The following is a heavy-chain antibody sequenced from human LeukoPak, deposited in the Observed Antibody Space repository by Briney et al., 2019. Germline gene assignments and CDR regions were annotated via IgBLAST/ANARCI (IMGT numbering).Heavy chain of an antibody. J-gene: IGHJ4*02. Sequence: QPGGSLRLSCAASGFAFSGFYMHWVRQASGRGLEWVGLIRSKPSSYTTVYAASVKGRFTISRDDSKNTLYLQMNSLKTEDTAVYYCTTDYYDSSAYPLNFDYWGQGTLVTVSS. CDR3: TTDYYDSSAYPLNFDY. D-gene: IGHD3-22*01. V-gene: IGHV3-73*01. CDR1: GFAFSGFY. CDR2: IRSKPSSYTT.